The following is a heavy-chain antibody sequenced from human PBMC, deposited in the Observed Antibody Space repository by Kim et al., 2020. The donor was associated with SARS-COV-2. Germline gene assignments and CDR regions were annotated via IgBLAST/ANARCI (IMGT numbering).Heavy chain of an antibody. D-gene: IGHD6-19*01. CDR2: IYSGGST. V-gene: IGHV3-53*01. J-gene: IGHJ4*02. CDR1: GFTVSSNY. Sequence: GGSLRLSCAASGFTVSSNYMSWVRQAPGKGLEWVSVIYSGGSTYYADSVKGRFTISRDNSKNTLYLQMNSLRAEDTAVYYCARDWDGSGWYIYWGQGTLVTVSS. CDR3: ARDWDGSGWYIY.